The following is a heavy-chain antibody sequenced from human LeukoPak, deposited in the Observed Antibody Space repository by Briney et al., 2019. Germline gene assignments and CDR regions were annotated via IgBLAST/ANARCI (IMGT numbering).Heavy chain of an antibody. D-gene: IGHD4-17*01. CDR3: SRGARDADYETWFDP. CDR1: GFTFSSYG. V-gene: IGHV3-33*01. CDR2: IWYDGSNK. Sequence: GGSLRLSCAASGFTFSSYGMHWVRQAPGKGLEWVAVIWYDGSNKYYADSVKGRFTISRDNSKNTTYLQMNSLKTEDTAVYYCSRGARDADYETWFDPWGRGTLVTVSS. J-gene: IGHJ5*02.